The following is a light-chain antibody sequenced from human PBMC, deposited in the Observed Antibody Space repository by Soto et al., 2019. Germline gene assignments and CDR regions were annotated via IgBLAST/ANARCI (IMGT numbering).Light chain of an antibody. CDR2: GAS. CDR1: QSVSSTN. Sequence: EIVLTQSPGTLSLSPLERATLSCMASQSVSSTNLAWYQQKPGQAPRLLVYGASSRATGIPDRFSGSGSATDFTLTISSLQPEDFATYYCQQVNVYPSTFGGGTKVDIK. J-gene: IGKJ4*01. V-gene: IGKV3-20*01. CDR3: QQVNVYPST.